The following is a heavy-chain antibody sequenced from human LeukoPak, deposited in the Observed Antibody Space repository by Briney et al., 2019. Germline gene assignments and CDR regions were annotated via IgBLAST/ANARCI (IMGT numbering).Heavy chain of an antibody. D-gene: IGHD3-3*01. Sequence: GGSLRLSCAASGVTFSSYGMHWVRQAPGKGLEWVAVISYDGSNKYYADSVKGRFTISRDNSKNTLYLQMNSLRAEDTAVYYCAKDLKKPLLRFLEWPDDAFDIWGQGTMVTVSS. CDR3: AKDLKKPLLRFLEWPDDAFDI. J-gene: IGHJ3*02. CDR1: GVTFSSYG. CDR2: ISYDGSNK. V-gene: IGHV3-30*18.